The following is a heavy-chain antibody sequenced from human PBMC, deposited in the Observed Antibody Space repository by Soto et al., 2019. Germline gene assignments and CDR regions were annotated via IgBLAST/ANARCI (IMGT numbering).Heavy chain of an antibody. CDR1: GFTFSSYS. V-gene: IGHV3-48*01. CDR3: ARDEVGAEGY. D-gene: IGHD3-16*01. CDR2: ISSSSSTI. Sequence: EVQLVESGGGLVQPGGSLRLSCAASGFTFSSYSMNWVRQAPGKGLEWVSYISSSSSTIYYADSVKGRFIISRDNAKNSLYLQMNSLRAEDTAVYYCARDEVGAEGYWGQGTLVTVSS. J-gene: IGHJ4*02.